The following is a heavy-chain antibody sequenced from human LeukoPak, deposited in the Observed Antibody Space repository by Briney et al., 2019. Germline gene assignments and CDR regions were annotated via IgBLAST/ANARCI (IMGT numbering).Heavy chain of an antibody. CDR1: GSSVSNHY. Sequence: PSETLSLTCSVSGSSVSNHYCTWIRQPPGKRLEWIGYAYYSGSTNYNASLKSRVTISLDTSKNQFSLRRNSVTAADTAVYYCAISYGGYVLDSWGQGTLVIVSS. CDR3: AISYGGYVLDS. J-gene: IGHJ4*02. CDR2: AYYSGST. V-gene: IGHV4-59*02. D-gene: IGHD5-12*01.